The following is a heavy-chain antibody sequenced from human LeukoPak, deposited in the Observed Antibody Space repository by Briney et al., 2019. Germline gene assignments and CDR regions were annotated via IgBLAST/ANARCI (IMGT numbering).Heavy chain of an antibody. CDR1: GFTFSSYA. D-gene: IGHD3-22*01. Sequence: NPGGSLRLSCAASGFTFSSYAMSWIRQAPGKGLEWVSYISSSGSTIYYADSVKGRFTISRDNAKNSLYLQMNSLRAEDTAVYYCARDSQYRVVIYYFDYWGQGTLVTVSS. J-gene: IGHJ4*02. V-gene: IGHV3-11*01. CDR3: ARDSQYRVVIYYFDY. CDR2: ISSSGSTI.